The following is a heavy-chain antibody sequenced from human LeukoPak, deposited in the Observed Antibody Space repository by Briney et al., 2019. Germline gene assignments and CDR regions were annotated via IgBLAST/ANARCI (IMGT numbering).Heavy chain of an antibody. J-gene: IGHJ4*02. Sequence: GGSLKLSCAASGFTFSGSAMHWVRQASGKGLEWVGRIRSKANSYATAYAASVKGRFTISRDDSKNTAYLQMNSLKTEDTAVYYRRTMIVVVTSDYWGQGTLVTVPS. CDR3: RTMIVVVTSDY. D-gene: IGHD3-22*01. CDR2: IRSKANSYAT. V-gene: IGHV3-73*01. CDR1: GFTFSGSA.